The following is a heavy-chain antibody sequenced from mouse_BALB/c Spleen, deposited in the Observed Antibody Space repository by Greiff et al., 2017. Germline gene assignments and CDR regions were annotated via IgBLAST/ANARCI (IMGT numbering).Heavy chain of an antibody. D-gene: IGHD1-2*01. CDR3: ARSGTTASFAY. J-gene: IGHJ3*01. CDR1: GYTFTSHW. CDR2: INPSTGYT. V-gene: IGHV1-7*01. Sequence: QVQLQQSGAELAKPGASVKMSCKASGYTFTSHWMHWVKQRPGQGLEWIGYINPSTGYTEYNQKFKDKATLTADKSSSTAYMQLSSLTSEDSAVYYCARSGTTASFAYWGQGTLVTVSA.